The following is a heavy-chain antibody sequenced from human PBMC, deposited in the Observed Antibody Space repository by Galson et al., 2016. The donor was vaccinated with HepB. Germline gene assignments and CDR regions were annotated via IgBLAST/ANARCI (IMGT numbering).Heavy chain of an antibody. D-gene: IGHD5-12*01. V-gene: IGHV3-23*01. J-gene: IGHJ4*02. CDR2: IDNSADTT. CDR1: GFPFSRFA. Sequence: SLRLSCAVSGFPFSRFAMTWVRQAPGRGLEWVASIDNSADTTHYVDSVKGRFTISRDNSRNTLYRQMRSLGAEDTAIYYCAKDLVATGISGTLDYWGQGTLVTVSS. CDR3: AKDLVATGISGTLDY.